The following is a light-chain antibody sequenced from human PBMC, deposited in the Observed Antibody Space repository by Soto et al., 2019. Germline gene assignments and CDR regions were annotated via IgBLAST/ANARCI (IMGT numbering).Light chain of an antibody. CDR1: SSDVAAYNY. CDR3: SSYAGNNNLV. V-gene: IGLV2-8*01. CDR2: EVS. J-gene: IGLJ2*01. Sequence: QSALTQPPSASGSPGQSVTISCTGTSSDVAAYNYVSWYQQHPGKAPKLLIYEVSERPSGVPDRFSGSKSANTASLTVSGLQAEDEDDYYCSSYAGNNNLVFGGGTKLTVL.